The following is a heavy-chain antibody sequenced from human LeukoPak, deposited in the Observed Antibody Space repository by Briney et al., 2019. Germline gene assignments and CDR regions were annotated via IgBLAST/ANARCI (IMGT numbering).Heavy chain of an antibody. Sequence: GGSLRLSCAASGFTFSNYWMSWVRQAPGKGLEWVGRIKSKTDGGTTDYAAPVKGRFTISRDDSKNTLYLQMNSLKTEDTAVYYCTTSTDYNWFDPWGQGTLVTVSS. J-gene: IGHJ5*02. CDR3: TTSTDYNWFDP. V-gene: IGHV3-15*01. CDR1: GFTFSNYW. D-gene: IGHD2-2*01. CDR2: IKSKTDGGTT.